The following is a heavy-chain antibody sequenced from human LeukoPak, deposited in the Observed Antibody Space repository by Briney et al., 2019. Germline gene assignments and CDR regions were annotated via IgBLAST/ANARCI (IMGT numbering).Heavy chain of an antibody. CDR1: GFTFGDYA. D-gene: IGHD5-18*01. J-gene: IGHJ4*02. CDR3: TRGYSYGFH. CDR2: IRSKTHSGAT. Sequence: GGSLRLSCTASGFTFGDYAISWFRQAPGKGLEWLGFIRSKTHSGATEYAASVRGRFTISRDDSKSIAYLQMNSLKIEDTAMYYCTRGYSYGFHWGQGTLVTVSS. V-gene: IGHV3-49*03.